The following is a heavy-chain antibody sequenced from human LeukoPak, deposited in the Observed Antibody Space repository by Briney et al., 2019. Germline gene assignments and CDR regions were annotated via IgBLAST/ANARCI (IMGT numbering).Heavy chain of an antibody. CDR2: IYYSGST. CDR1: GGSISSSSYY. CDR3: ARGVYSSSSSY. V-gene: IGHV4-39*07. Sequence: SETLSLTCTVSGGSISSSSYYWGWIRQPPGKGLEWIGSIYYSGSTYYNPSLKSRVTISVDTSKNQFSLKLSSVTAADTAVYYCARGVYSSSSSYWGQGTLATVSS. D-gene: IGHD6-6*01. J-gene: IGHJ4*02.